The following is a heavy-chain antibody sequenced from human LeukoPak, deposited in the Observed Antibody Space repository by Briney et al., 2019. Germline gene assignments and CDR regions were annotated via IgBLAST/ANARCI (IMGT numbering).Heavy chain of an antibody. Sequence: SETLSLTCTVSGGSISSSSYYWGWIRQPPGKGLEWIGSIYYSGSTYYNPSLKSRVTVSVDTSKNQFSLKLSSVTAADTAVYYCARLRDDFWSGYSYRYFDYWGRGTLVTVSS. CDR2: IYYSGST. D-gene: IGHD3-3*01. V-gene: IGHV4-39*01. J-gene: IGHJ4*02. CDR3: ARLRDDFWSGYSYRYFDY. CDR1: GGSISSSSYY.